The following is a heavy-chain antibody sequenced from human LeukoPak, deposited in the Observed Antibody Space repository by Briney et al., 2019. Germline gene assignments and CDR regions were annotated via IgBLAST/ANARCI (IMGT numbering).Heavy chain of an antibody. CDR1: GFTFSSYE. CDR2: ISSNSGTI. Sequence: GASLRLSCTASGFTFSSYEISWVRQAPGKGLEWMSCISSNSGTINYANTVKGQFTITTDTTTTTAYMELRSLRSDDTAVYYCARRAGDYSHPYDYWGQGTLVTVSS. V-gene: IGHV1-18*01. CDR3: ARRAGDYSHPYDY. D-gene: IGHD3-22*01. J-gene: IGHJ4*02.